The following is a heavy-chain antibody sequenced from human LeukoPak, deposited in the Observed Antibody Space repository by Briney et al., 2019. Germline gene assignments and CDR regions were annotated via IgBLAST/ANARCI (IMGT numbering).Heavy chain of an antibody. CDR2: INHSGST. CDR3: ARAIRNFWFDP. Sequence: PSETLPLTCAVYGGSFSGYYWSWIRQPPGKGLEWIGEINHSGSTNYNPSLKSRVTISVDTSKNQFSLKLSSVTAADTAVYYCARAIRNFWFDPWGQGTLVTVSS. V-gene: IGHV4-34*01. D-gene: IGHD4-11*01. CDR1: GGSFSGYY. J-gene: IGHJ5*02.